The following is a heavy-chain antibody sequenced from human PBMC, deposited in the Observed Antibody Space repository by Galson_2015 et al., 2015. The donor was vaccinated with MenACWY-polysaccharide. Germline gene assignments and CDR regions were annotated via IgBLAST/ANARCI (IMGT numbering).Heavy chain of an antibody. D-gene: IGHD2-15*01. CDR2: IRSKANNYGT. V-gene: IGHV3-73*01. Sequence: SLRLSCAASGFTFSDPAIHWVRQASGKGLEWVGRIRSKANNYGTGYPASVKGRFTISRDDSKNTAYLQMNSLKTEDTAVYFCTRDMRTLDYWGQGTLVTVST. J-gene: IGHJ4*02. CDR1: GFTFSDPA. CDR3: TRDMRTLDY.